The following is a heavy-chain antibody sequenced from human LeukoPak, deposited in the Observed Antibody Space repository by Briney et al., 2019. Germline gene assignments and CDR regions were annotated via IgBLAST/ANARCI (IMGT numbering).Heavy chain of an antibody. J-gene: IGHJ6*02. V-gene: IGHV3-7*03. Sequence: GGSLRPSCAASGFTFSTYWMTWVRQAPGKRLEWVANIKQDGSEKYYVDSVKGRFTISRDNAKSSLYLQMNSLRAEDTAVYYCARAMDVWGQGTTVTVSS. CDR3: ARAMDV. CDR1: GFTFSTYW. CDR2: IKQDGSEK.